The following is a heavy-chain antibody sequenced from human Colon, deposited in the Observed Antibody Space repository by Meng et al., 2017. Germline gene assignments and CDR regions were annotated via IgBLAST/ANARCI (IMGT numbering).Heavy chain of an antibody. CDR3: AAERTIFGVDGWGY. CDR2: INHSGST. CDR1: GGSFSAYY. V-gene: IGHV4-34*01. D-gene: IGHD3-3*01. J-gene: IGHJ4*02. Sequence: QVQLQQWGAGLLKSSETLSLTCAVFGGSFSAYYWSWIRQPPGKGLEWIGEINHSGSTNYNPSLKSRVTISVDTSKNQFSLKLSSVTAADTAVYYCAAERTIFGVDGWGYWGQGTLVTVSS.